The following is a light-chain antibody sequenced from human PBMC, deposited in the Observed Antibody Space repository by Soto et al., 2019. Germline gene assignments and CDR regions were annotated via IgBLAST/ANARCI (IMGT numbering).Light chain of an antibody. V-gene: IGLV2-14*01. CDR1: SSDVGRYNY. CDR2: DVS. J-gene: IGLJ1*01. CDR3: SSFTSSSTFV. Sequence: QSALAQPASVSGSPGQSITISCTGTSSDVGRYNYVSWFQQHPGKAPKLMIYDVSNWPSGVFDRFSGSKSGNTASLTISGLQAEDEADYYCSSFTSSSTFVFGTGTKLTVL.